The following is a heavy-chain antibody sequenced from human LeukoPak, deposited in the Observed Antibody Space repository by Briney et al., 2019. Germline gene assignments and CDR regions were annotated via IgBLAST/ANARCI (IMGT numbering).Heavy chain of an antibody. CDR3: ARLTKGRYFEYIFDY. CDR1: GASLSNTDFY. Sequence: PSGTLSLTCTVSGASLSNTDFYWGWIRQPPGKSLQWIRNIYYSGSTYYNPSLSRVVTMSGDTSKKQCSLKMTSVNAEDTAVYYCARLTKGRYFEYIFDYWGQGTLFTVST. CDR2: IYYSGST. V-gene: IGHV4-39*01. J-gene: IGHJ4*02. D-gene: IGHD3-9*01.